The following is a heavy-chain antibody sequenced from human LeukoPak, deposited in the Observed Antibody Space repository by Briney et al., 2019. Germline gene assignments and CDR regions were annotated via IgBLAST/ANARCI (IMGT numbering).Heavy chain of an antibody. CDR3: AREGLVDNWFDP. D-gene: IGHD3-10*01. Sequence: PSETLPLTCTVSGGSVSSGSYYWSWIRQPPGKGLEWIGYIYYSGSTNYNPSLKSRVTISVDTSKNQFSLRLSSVTAADTAVYYRAREGLVDNWFDPWGQGTLVTVSS. J-gene: IGHJ5*02. CDR2: IYYSGST. CDR1: GGSVSSGSYY. V-gene: IGHV4-61*01.